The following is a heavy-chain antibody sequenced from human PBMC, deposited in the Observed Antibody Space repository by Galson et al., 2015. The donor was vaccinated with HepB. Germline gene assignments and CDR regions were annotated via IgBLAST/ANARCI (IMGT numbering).Heavy chain of an antibody. CDR2: ISSSSSYT. J-gene: IGHJ4*02. V-gene: IGHV3-11*06. CDR3: ARALNGVHSSSWFSRGLFDY. Sequence: SLRLSCAASGFTFSDYYMSWIRQAPGKGLEWVSYISSSSSYTNYADSVKGRFTISRDNAKNSLYLQMNSLRAEDTAVYYCARALNGVHSSSWFSRGLFDYWGQGTLVTVSS. CDR1: GFTFSDYY. D-gene: IGHD6-13*01.